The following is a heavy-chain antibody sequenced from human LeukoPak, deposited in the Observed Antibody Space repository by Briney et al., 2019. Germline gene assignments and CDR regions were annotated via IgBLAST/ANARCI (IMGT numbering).Heavy chain of an antibody. CDR2: TIPIFGTA. V-gene: IGHV1-69*13. CDR3: ARGGSGWYWGLDI. Sequence: ASVKVSCKASGGTFSSYAISWVRQAPGQGLEWMGGTIPIFGTANYAQKFQGRVTITADESTSTAYMELSSLRSEDTAVYYCARGGSGWYWGLDIWGQGTMVTVSS. D-gene: IGHD6-19*01. J-gene: IGHJ3*02. CDR1: GGTFSSYA.